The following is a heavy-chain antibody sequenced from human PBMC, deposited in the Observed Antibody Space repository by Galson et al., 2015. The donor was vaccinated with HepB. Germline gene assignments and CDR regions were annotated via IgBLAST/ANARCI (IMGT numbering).Heavy chain of an antibody. J-gene: IGHJ3*02. CDR1: GFTFSSYG. D-gene: IGHD3-22*01. Sequence: SLRLSCAASGFTFSSYGMHWVRQAPGKGLEWVAVIWYDGSNKYYADSVKGRFTISRDNSKNTLYLQMNSLRAEDTAVYYYARVPGDYDSVSFGIWGQGTMVTVSS. CDR2: IWYDGSNK. V-gene: IGHV3-33*01. CDR3: ARVPGDYDSVSFGI.